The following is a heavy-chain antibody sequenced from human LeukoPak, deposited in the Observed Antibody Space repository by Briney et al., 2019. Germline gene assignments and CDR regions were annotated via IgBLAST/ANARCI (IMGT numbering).Heavy chain of an antibody. Sequence: SETLSLTCTVSGGSFSSGSYYWSWIRQPPGKGLEWIGYIYYSGSTNYNPSLKSQVTISVDTSKNQFSLKLSSVTAADTAVYYCARAGYSSGWYMTYNWFDPWGQGTLVTVSS. V-gene: IGHV4-61*01. CDR2: IYYSGST. J-gene: IGHJ5*02. CDR3: ARAGYSSGWYMTYNWFDP. D-gene: IGHD6-19*01. CDR1: GGSFSSGSYY.